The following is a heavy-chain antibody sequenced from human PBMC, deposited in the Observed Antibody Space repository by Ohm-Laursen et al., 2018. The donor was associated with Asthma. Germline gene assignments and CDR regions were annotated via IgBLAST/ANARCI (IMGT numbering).Heavy chain of an antibody. J-gene: IGHJ4*02. D-gene: IGHD2-2*01. CDR1: GFTFSSYG. CDR3: ARRSKICYDTSHCFFDY. CDR2: ISYDGSNK. Sequence: SLRLSCSASGFTFSSYGMHWARQTPGKGLEWVAVISYDGSNKYYADSVKGRFTISRDNSKNTLYLQMNSLRAEDTAVYYCARRSKICYDTSHCFFDYWGQGTLVTVSS. V-gene: IGHV3-30*03.